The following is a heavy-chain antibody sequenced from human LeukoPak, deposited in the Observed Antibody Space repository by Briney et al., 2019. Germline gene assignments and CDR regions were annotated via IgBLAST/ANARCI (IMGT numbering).Heavy chain of an antibody. CDR3: ARNKGTKWLQFDY. CDR2: IYTSGST. CDR1: GVSISSGSYY. J-gene: IGHJ4*02. D-gene: IGHD6-19*01. Sequence: SQTLSLTRTVSGVSISSGSYYWSWIRQPAGTGLEWIGRIYTSGSTNYNPSLKSRVTISVDTSKNQFSLKLSSVTAADTAVYYCARNKGTKWLQFDYWGQGTLVTVSS. V-gene: IGHV4-61*02.